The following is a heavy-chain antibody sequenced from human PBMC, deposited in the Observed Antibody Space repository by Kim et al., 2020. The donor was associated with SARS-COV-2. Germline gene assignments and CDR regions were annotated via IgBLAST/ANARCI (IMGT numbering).Heavy chain of an antibody. CDR1: GFTFNTHW. V-gene: IGHV3-7*01. CDR2: IKGEGSEK. Sequence: GGSLRLSCVASGFTFNTHWMQWVRQAPGKGLEWVASIKGEGSEKTYLDSVKGRFTISRDNAVTSLYLQMDSLRVDDTAVYYCVGTGMYSYWGEGTLVTVSS. J-gene: IGHJ4*02. D-gene: IGHD2-21*02. CDR3: VGTGMYSY.